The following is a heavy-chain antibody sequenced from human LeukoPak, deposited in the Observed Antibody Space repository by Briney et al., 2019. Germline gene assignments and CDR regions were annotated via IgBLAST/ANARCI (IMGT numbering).Heavy chain of an antibody. Sequence: GRSLRLSCAASGFTFSSYAMHWVRQAPGKGLEWVAVISYDGSNKYYADSVKGRFTISRDNSKNTLYLQMNSLRAEDTAVYYCAKDGKTYYYDSSGYSPEPFDYWGQGTLVTVSS. V-gene: IGHV3-30-3*01. D-gene: IGHD3-22*01. CDR2: ISYDGSNK. CDR3: AKDGKTYYYDSSGYSPEPFDY. J-gene: IGHJ4*02. CDR1: GFTFSSYA.